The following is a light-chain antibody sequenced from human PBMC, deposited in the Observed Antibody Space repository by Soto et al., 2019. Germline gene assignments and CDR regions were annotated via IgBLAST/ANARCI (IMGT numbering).Light chain of an antibody. CDR3: QQYNNWPWT. J-gene: IGKJ1*01. CDR2: DAS. V-gene: IGKV3-15*01. Sequence: EIVMTQSPAPLSVSPGERATLSCRASQSVTSNLAWYQQKPDQAPGLLIYDASTRATGIPARFSGSGSGTEFTLTISSLQSEDFAVYYCQQYNNWPWTFGQGTKVDIK. CDR1: QSVTSN.